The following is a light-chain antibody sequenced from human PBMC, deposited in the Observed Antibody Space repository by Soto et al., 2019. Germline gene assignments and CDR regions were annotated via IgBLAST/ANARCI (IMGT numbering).Light chain of an antibody. Sequence: QSALTQPASVSGSAGQSITISCSGTSSDVGGYNYVSCYQQHPGKAPKLMIYDVSNRPSGVSNRFSGSKSGNTASLTISGLQAEDEADYFCSSYTSSSICYVFGTGTKVT. CDR1: SSDVGGYNY. CDR3: SSYTSSSICYV. J-gene: IGLJ1*01. CDR2: DVS. V-gene: IGLV2-14*01.